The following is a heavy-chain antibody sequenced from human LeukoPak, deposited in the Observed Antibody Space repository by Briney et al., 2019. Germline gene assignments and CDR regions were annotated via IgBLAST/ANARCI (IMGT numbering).Heavy chain of an antibody. CDR3: ATGTNLIYYFDY. J-gene: IGHJ4*02. Sequence: SETLSLTCTVSGGSISSYYWSWIRQPPGKGLEWIGYIYYSGSTNYNPSLKSRVTISVDTSKNQFSLKLSSVTAADTAVYYCATGTNLIYYFDYWGQGTLVTVSS. CDR1: GGSISSYY. D-gene: IGHD3/OR15-3a*01. CDR2: IYYSGST. V-gene: IGHV4-59*08.